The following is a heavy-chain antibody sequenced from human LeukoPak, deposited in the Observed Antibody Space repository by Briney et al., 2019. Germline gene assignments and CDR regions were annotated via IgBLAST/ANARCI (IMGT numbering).Heavy chain of an antibody. CDR3: ARARPWDSSRSYYFGMDV. D-gene: IGHD3-22*01. J-gene: IGHJ6*02. CDR2: IPGSGGAT. V-gene: IGHV3-23*01. Sequence: GGSLRLSCEASRFTFSIYAIRWVRQAPGTGLEWVSPIPGSGGATYYADSVRGRFSISRDSSKNTVYLQMNSLRDEDTAVYYYARARPWDSSRSYYFGMDVWGHGTTVTVSS. CDR1: RFTFSIYA.